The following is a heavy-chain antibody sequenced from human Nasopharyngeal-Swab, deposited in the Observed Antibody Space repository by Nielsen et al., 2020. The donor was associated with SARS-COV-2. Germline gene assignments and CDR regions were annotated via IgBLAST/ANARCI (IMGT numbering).Heavy chain of an antibody. CDR1: GGSISSYY. D-gene: IGHD3-3*01. Sequence: SETLSLTCTVSGGSISSYYWSWIRQPPGKGLEWIGYIYYSGSTNYNPSLKSRVTISVDTSKNQFSLKLSSVTAADTAVYYCARGDLTYYDFWSGSDYWGQGTLVTVSS. CDR3: ARGDLTYYDFWSGSDY. J-gene: IGHJ4*02. CDR2: IYYSGST. V-gene: IGHV4-59*01.